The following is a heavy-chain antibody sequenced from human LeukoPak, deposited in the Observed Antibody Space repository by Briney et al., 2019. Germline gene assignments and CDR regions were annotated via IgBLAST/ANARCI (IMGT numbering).Heavy chain of an antibody. Sequence: GGSLRLSCAASGFTFSSYSMNWVRQAPGKGLEWVSSISSSSSYIYYADSVKGRFTISRDNAKNSLYLQMNSLRAEDTAVYYCAREVMAGAYFDYWGQGTLVTVSS. V-gene: IGHV3-21*01. J-gene: IGHJ4*02. CDR3: AREVMAGAYFDY. CDR2: ISSSSSYI. CDR1: GFTFSSYS. D-gene: IGHD4-17*01.